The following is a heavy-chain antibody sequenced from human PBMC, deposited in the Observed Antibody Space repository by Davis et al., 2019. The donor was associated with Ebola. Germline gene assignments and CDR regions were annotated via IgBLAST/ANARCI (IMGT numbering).Heavy chain of an antibody. CDR1: GSSFSSYY. CDR2: VHNSGST. D-gene: IGHD6-25*01. Sequence: MPGGSLRLSCSISGSSFSSYYLSWIRQSPGKGLEWLGYVHNSGSTNYNASLKSRVTMSIDTSNNQIPLTLTSVTATDTAVYYCARANSGLTSDWFDPWGQGTLVTVSS. CDR3: ARANSGLTSDWFDP. V-gene: IGHV4-59*01. J-gene: IGHJ5*02.